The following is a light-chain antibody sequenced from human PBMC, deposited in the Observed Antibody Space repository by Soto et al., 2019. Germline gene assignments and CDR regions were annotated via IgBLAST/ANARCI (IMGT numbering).Light chain of an antibody. CDR2: DGS. CDR1: NIGSKS. CDR3: QVWDSTSDHYV. V-gene: IGLV3-21*02. J-gene: IGLJ1*01. Sequence: SYELTQPPSVSVAPGQTARIPCGGDNIGSKSVYWYQQKSGQAPVVVVYDGSDRPSGIPERFSGSNSGTTATLTISRVEAGDEADYFCQVWDSTSDHYVFGAGTKV.